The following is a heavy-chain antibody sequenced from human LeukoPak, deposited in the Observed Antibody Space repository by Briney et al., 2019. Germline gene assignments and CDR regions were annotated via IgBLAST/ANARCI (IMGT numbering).Heavy chain of an antibody. J-gene: IGHJ4*02. CDR2: IGTAGDT. CDR1: GFTLNRYD. Sequence: GGSLRLSCAASGFTLNRYDMHWVRHAPGEGLEWVSSIGTAGDTHYSDSVKGRFTISRENSKNSLYLQMNTLGVGDTAVYYCGRSPPDYVLWRGYYFDGWGQGSLVTVSS. D-gene: IGHD3-16*01. V-gene: IGHV3-13*01. CDR3: GRSPPDYVLWRGYYFDG.